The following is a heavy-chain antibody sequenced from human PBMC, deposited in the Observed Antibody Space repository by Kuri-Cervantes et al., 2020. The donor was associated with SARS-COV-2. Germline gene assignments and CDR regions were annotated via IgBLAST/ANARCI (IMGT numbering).Heavy chain of an antibody. D-gene: IGHD2-21*01. CDR3: ARSGPGAISREDDALDI. V-gene: IGHV1-45*02. J-gene: IGHJ3*02. Sequence: SVKVSCKASGYDFTYRFLHWVRQAPGQALEWMGWITPFNGNTNYAQKFQGRVTITRDRSMNTAYMELSSLRSEDTAMYYCARSGPGAISREDDALDIWGQGTMVTVSS. CDR1: GYDFTYRF. CDR2: ITPFNGNT.